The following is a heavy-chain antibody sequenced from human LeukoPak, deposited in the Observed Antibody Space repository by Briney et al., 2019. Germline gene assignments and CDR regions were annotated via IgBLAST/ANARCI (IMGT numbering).Heavy chain of an antibody. CDR1: GDSVSSNSAA. J-gene: IGHJ6*03. V-gene: IGHV6-1*01. D-gene: IGHD6-6*01. Sequence: SQTLSLTCAISGDSVSSNSAAWNWIRQSPSRGLEWLGRTYYRSKWYNDYAVSVKSRITINPDTSKNQFSLQLNSVTPEDAAVYYCARENLAAIAARVKFYYYYYYMDAWGEGTTVTVSS. CDR2: TYYRSKWYN. CDR3: ARENLAAIAARVKFYYYYYYMDA.